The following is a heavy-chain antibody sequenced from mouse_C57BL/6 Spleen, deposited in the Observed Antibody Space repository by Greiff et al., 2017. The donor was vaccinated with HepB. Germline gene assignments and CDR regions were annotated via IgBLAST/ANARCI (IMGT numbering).Heavy chain of an antibody. V-gene: IGHV5-17*01. CDR1: GFTFSDYG. J-gene: IGHJ1*03. CDR2: ISSGSSTI. CDR3: ARAIFDV. Sequence: EVQLVESGGGLVKPGGSLKLSCAASGFTFSDYGMHWVRQAPEKGLEWVAYISSGSSTIYYADTMKGRFTISRDNAKNTLFLQMTSLRSEDTALCYCARAIFDVWGTGTTVTVSS.